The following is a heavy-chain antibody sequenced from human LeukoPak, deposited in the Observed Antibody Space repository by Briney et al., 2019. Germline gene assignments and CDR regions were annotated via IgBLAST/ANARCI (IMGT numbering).Heavy chain of an antibody. CDR3: ARVGAVVYAFDI. J-gene: IGHJ3*02. Sequence: GGSLRLSCAASGFTFSSYEMNWVRQAPGKGLVWVSRINSDGSSTSYADFVKGRFTVSRDNAKNTLYLQMNSLRAEDTAVYYCARVGAVVYAFDIWGQGTMVTVSS. V-gene: IGHV3-74*01. CDR2: INSDGSST. D-gene: IGHD2-15*01. CDR1: GFTFSSYE.